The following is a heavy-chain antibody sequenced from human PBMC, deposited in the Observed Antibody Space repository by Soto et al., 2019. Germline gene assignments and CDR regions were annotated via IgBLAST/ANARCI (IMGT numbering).Heavy chain of an antibody. V-gene: IGHV3-23*01. Sequence: PGGSLRLSCAASGFTFSSYAMSWVRQAPGKGLEWASAISGSGGSTYYADSVKGRFTISRDNSKNTLYLQMNSLRAKDTAVYYCAKKVGYTAMASDYWGQGTLVTVSS. CDR3: AKKVGYTAMASDY. CDR1: GFTFSSYA. D-gene: IGHD5-18*01. J-gene: IGHJ4*02. CDR2: ISGSGGST.